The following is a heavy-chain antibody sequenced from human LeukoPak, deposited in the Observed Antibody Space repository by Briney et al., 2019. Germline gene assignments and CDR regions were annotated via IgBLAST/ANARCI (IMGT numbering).Heavy chain of an antibody. CDR3: ASSAAAPGVEWFDP. J-gene: IGHJ5*02. Sequence: ASVKVSCKASGYTFTGYYMHWVRQAPGQGLEWMGWINPNSGSTNYAQNFQGRVSMTRDTSISTAYMELSRLRSDDTAVYYCASSAAAPGVEWFDPWGQGTLVTVSS. D-gene: IGHD6-13*01. CDR1: GYTFTGYY. V-gene: IGHV1-2*02. CDR2: INPNSGST.